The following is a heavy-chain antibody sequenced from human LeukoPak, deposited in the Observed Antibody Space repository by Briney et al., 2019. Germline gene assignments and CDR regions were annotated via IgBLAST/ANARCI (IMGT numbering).Heavy chain of an antibody. CDR2: IKDDGSEK. V-gene: IGHV3-7*01. CDR3: AKDKATVTWFDY. Sequence: GGSLRLSCVGSGFTFSSYWMTWVRQAPGKGLEWVANIKDDGSEKYSVDSVKGRFTISRDNAKNLLYLQMSSLRAEDTAVYYCAKDKATVTWFDYWGQGTLVTVSS. D-gene: IGHD4-17*01. J-gene: IGHJ4*02. CDR1: GFTFSSYW.